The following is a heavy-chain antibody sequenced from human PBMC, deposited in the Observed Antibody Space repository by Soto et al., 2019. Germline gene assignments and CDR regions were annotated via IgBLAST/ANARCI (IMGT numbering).Heavy chain of an antibody. V-gene: IGHV1-69*13. D-gene: IGHD5-12*01. CDR2: SIPIFGTA. CDR3: ARGRGYSGDDHYYYFDMDV. CDR1: GGTFNNYP. Sequence: SVKVSCKASGGTFNNYPITWVRQAPGEGLEWMGGSIPIFGTANYAQKFQGRVTISVDESTSTAYMELSSLRSEDTAVYYCARGRGYSGDDHYYYFDMDVWGQGTPVTAP. J-gene: IGHJ6*02.